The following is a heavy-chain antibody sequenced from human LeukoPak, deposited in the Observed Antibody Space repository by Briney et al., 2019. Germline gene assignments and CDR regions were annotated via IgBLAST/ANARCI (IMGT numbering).Heavy chain of an antibody. CDR2: ISGSDGST. Sequence: GGSLRLSCATSGFTFSNYAMSWVRQAPGKGLEWVSAISGSDGSTWYADSVKGRFTISRDNSKNTLYLHMNSLRDEDTALYYCAGDRAYPNDVFNIWGQGTMITVS. J-gene: IGHJ3*02. CDR1: GFTFSNYA. CDR3: AGDRAYPNDVFNI. D-gene: IGHD2-21*01. V-gene: IGHV3-23*01.